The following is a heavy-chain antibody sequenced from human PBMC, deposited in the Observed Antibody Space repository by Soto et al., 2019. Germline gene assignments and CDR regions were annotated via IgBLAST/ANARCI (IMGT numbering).Heavy chain of an antibody. J-gene: IGHJ6*02. Sequence: QVQLQESGPGLVKPSETLALTCTVSGGSVSSGNYFWSWIRQPPGKGLEWIGYIHSSGSTNYNPSLTSRITISLDTSRNKFSLKLTAVTAADTAVYYCAILTKPTAVTTAFRGGYGLYVWGQGTTVTVSS. CDR1: GGSVSSGNYF. CDR3: AILTKPTAVTTAFRGGYGLYV. CDR2: IHSSGST. D-gene: IGHD4-17*01. V-gene: IGHV4-61*01.